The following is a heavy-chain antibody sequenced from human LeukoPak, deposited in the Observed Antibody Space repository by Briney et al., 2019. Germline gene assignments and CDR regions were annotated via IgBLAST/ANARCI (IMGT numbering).Heavy chain of an antibody. J-gene: IGHJ4*02. Sequence: GGSLRLSCAASRFTFSNYAMSWVRQAPGKGLEWVSAISGSGGSTYYADSVKGRFTISRDNSKNTLYLQMNSLRAEDTAVYYCAKDHNCSSTSCYFWSHFYSSGFDYWGQGTLVTVSS. CDR1: RFTFSNYA. CDR3: AKDHNCSSTSCYFWSHFYSSGFDY. CDR2: ISGSGGST. D-gene: IGHD2-2*01. V-gene: IGHV3-23*01.